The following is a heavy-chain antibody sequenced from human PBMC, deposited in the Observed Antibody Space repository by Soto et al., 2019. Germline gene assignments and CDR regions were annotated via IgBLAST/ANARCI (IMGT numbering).Heavy chain of an antibody. CDR2: IYYIGST. D-gene: IGHD1-26*01. J-gene: IGHJ4*02. Sequence: WTWIRQRPGNGLEWIGYIYYIGSTYYNPSLKSRVTISVDTSKDQFSLKLSSVTAADTAVYYCARGAAVGPTWSFDYWGQGTLVTVSS. V-gene: IGHV4-31*02. CDR3: ARGAAVGPTWSFDY.